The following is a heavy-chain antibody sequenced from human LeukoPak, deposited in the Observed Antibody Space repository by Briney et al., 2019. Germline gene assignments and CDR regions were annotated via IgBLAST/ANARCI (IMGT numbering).Heavy chain of an antibody. D-gene: IGHD6-13*01. Sequence: PGGSLRLSXAASGFTFGSYAMSWVRQAPGKGLEWLSAISGSGGSTYYADSVKGRFTISRDNSKNTLYLQMNSLRAEDTAVYYCAKFTPQQGPYDYWGQGTLVTVSS. CDR2: ISGSGGST. J-gene: IGHJ4*02. V-gene: IGHV3-23*01. CDR1: GFTFGSYA. CDR3: AKFTPQQGPYDY.